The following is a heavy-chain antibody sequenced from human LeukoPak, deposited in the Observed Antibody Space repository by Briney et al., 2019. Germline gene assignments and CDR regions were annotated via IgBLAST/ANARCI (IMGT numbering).Heavy chain of an antibody. CDR1: GGSFSGYY. CDR3: ARSYYYDSSGYLDY. V-gene: IGHV4-34*01. J-gene: IGHJ4*02. CDR2: INHSGST. Sequence: SETLSLTCAVYGGSFSGYYWSWIRQPPGKGLEWIGEINHSGSTNYNPSLKSRVTISVDKSKNQFSLKLSSVTAADTAVYYCARSYYYDSSGYLDYWGQGTLVTVSS. D-gene: IGHD3-22*01.